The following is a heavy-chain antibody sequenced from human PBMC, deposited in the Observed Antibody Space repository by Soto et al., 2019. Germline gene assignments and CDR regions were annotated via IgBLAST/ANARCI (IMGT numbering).Heavy chain of an antibody. CDR3: AHRPPRSLIPSFDY. J-gene: IGHJ4*02. Sequence: QITLKESGPTLVKPTQTLTLTCTFSGFSLSTSGVGVGWIRQPPGKALEWLALIYWDDDKRYSPSLKSKLNITQAPSNNQMFLTKPNMDPIDTATYYCAHRPPRSLIPSFDYWGQGTLVTLSS. CDR1: GFSLSTSGVG. V-gene: IGHV2-5*02. CDR2: IYWDDDK.